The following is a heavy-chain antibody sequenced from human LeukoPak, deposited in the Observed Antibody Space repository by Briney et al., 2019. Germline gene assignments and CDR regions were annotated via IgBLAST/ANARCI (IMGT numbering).Heavy chain of an antibody. D-gene: IGHD6-19*01. V-gene: IGHV3-53*01. CDR3: AKGVAVAGTFDY. CDR1: GFTVSSNF. CDR2: IYSGGRT. J-gene: IGHJ4*02. Sequence: PGGSLRLSCAASGFTVSSNFMSWVRQAPGKGLEWVSVIYSGGRTYYADSVKGRFTISRDNSKNTLYLQMNSLRAEDTAVYYCAKGVAVAGTFDYWGQGTLVTVSS.